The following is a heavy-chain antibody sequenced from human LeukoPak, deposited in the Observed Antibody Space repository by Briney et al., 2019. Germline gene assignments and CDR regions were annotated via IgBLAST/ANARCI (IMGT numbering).Heavy chain of an antibody. CDR1: GFTFSSYA. Sequence: QPGGSLRLSCAASGFTFSSYAMSWVRQAPGKGLEWVSVIYNGGSTYYADSVKGRFTISRDNSKNTLYLQMNSLRAEDTAVYYCAREWLVLRWAFDIWGQGTMVTVSS. J-gene: IGHJ3*02. D-gene: IGHD6-19*01. CDR2: IYNGGST. V-gene: IGHV3-66*01. CDR3: AREWLVLRWAFDI.